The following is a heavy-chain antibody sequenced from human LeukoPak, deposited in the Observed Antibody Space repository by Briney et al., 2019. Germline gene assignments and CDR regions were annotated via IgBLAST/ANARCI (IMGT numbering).Heavy chain of an antibody. J-gene: IGHJ4*02. Sequence: GGSLRLSCAASGFTFSSYAMNWVRQAPGKGLEWVSSISGSGGGTYYADSVRGRFTISRGNSKNTLYVQMNSLRADDTAVYYYAKDTGVAGTADHFDYWGQGTLVTVSS. CDR2: ISGSGGGT. V-gene: IGHV3-23*01. CDR3: AKDTGVAGTADHFDY. CDR1: GFTFSSYA. D-gene: IGHD6-19*01.